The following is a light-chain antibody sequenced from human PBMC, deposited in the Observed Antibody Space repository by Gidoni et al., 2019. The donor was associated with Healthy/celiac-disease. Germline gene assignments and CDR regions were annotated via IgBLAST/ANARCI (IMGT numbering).Light chain of an antibody. CDR3: QQYGSSRA. CDR2: GAS. J-gene: IGKJ3*01. V-gene: IGKV3-20*01. CDR1: QSVSSSY. Sequence: EIVLTQSPGTLSLSPGERATLSCRASQSVSSSYLAWYQQKPGLAPRLLIYGASSRATGIPDRFSGSGSGTDFTLTISRLEPEDFAVYYCQQYGSSRAFGPXTKVDIK.